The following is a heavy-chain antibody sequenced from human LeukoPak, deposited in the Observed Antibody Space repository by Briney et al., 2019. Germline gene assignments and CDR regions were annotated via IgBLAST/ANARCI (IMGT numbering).Heavy chain of an antibody. Sequence: SETLSLTCAVYGGSFSGYYWSWIRQPPGKGLEWIGEINHSGSTNYDPSLKSRVTISVDTSKNQFSLKLSSVTAADTAVYYCARGRVTIFGVVIPRGRAFDIWGQGTMVTVSS. CDR3: ARGRVTIFGVVIPRGRAFDI. CDR1: GGSFSGYY. V-gene: IGHV4-34*01. J-gene: IGHJ3*02. D-gene: IGHD3-3*01. CDR2: INHSGST.